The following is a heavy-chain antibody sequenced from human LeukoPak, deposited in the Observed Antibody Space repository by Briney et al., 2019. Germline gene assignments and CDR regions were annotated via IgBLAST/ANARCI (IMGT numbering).Heavy chain of an antibody. Sequence: PSQTLSLTCTVSGGTISSGSYYWGWIRQPPGKGLEWIGSNHYSGSTYYNPFLKSRLTIYVDTSKNQFSLKLSSVTAADTAVYYCARVGRCWSGYYGDYYYYYMDVWGKGTTVTVSS. CDR3: ARVGRCWSGYYGDYYYYYMDV. CDR1: GGTISSGSYY. CDR2: NHYSGST. D-gene: IGHD3-3*01. V-gene: IGHV4-39*01. J-gene: IGHJ6*03.